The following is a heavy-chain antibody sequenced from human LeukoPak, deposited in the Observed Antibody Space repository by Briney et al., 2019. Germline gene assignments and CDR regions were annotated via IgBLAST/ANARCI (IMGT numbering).Heavy chain of an antibody. CDR2: ITWNSGSI. D-gene: IGHD3-10*01. V-gene: IGHV3-9*03. CDR3: AKSAGFGELFPYFDY. J-gene: IGHJ4*02. CDR1: GFTFDDYA. Sequence: PGGSLRLSCAASGFTFDDYAMHWVRQAPGKGLEWVSGITWNSGSIGYADSVKGRFTISRDNAKNSLYLQMNSLRAEDMALYYCAKSAGFGELFPYFDYWGQGTLVTVSS.